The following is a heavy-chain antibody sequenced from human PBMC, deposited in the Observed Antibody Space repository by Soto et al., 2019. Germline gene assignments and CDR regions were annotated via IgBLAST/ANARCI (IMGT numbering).Heavy chain of an antibody. CDR2: ISPHKDNT. CDR1: GYSFSSIG. J-gene: IGHJ4*02. V-gene: IGHV1-18*01. CDR3: ARDLDGSGSYYTNY. Sequence: ASVKVSGKTSGYSFSSIGISWVRQAPGQGLEWMGWISPHKDNTYYAQRLQGRVTMTTDTSTSTAYMELRSLRSDDTAVYFCARDLDGSGSYYTNYWGQGTLVTVS. D-gene: IGHD3-10*01.